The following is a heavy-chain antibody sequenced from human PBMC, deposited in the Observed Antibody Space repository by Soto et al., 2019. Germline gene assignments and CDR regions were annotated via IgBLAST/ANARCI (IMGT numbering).Heavy chain of an antibody. CDR1: GFTFSSHA. V-gene: IGHV3-23*01. J-gene: IGHJ6*02. D-gene: IGHD1-26*01. CDR2: IGGSGGYT. CDR3: AKDIGFIDPMDV. Sequence: GGSLRLSCAASGFTFSSHAMSWVRQAPGKGLEWVSAIGGSGGYTHYADSVKGRFTISRDNSKNTLYLQMNSLRAEDTAVYYCAKDIGFIDPMDVWGQGTTVTVSS.